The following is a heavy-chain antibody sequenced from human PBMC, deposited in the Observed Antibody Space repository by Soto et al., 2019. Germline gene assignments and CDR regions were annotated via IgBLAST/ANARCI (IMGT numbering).Heavy chain of an antibody. CDR1: RGTFSSYA. D-gene: IGHD2-2*01. V-gene: IGHV1-69*06. J-gene: IGHJ5*02. Sequence: SVKVSCKASRGTFSSYAIGWVRQAPGQGXEWMGGIIPIFGTANYAQKFQGRVTITADKSTSTAYMELSSLRSEDTAVYYCARDRGIVVVPAALNWFDPWGQGTLVTVSS. CDR3: ARDRGIVVVPAALNWFDP. CDR2: IIPIFGTA.